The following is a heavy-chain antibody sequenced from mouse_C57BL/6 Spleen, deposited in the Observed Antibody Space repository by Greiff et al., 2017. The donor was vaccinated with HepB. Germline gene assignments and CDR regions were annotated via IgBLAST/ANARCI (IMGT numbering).Heavy chain of an antibody. CDR3: AREGEFITTVVNAMDY. CDR1: GYTFTSYW. D-gene: IGHD1-1*01. V-gene: IGHV1-7*01. Sequence: VQLQQSGAELAKPGASVKLSCKASGYTFTSYWMYWVNQRPGQGLEWIGYINPSSGYTKYNQKFKDKATLTADKSSNTAYMQLSSLTYEDSAVYYCAREGEFITTVVNAMDYWGQGTSVTVSS. J-gene: IGHJ4*01. CDR2: INPSSGYT.